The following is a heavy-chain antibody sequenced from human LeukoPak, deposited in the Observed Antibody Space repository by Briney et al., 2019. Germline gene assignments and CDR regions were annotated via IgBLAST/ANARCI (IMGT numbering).Heavy chain of an antibody. J-gene: IGHJ4*02. CDR3: ARGSGWCDY. V-gene: IGHV3-7*03. Sequence: GGSLRLSCAASGFTFSNYWMSWVRQVPGKGLEWVANIKGDGSEKNFVDSVRGRFTISRDNAKNSVYLEMNSLRAEDTAVYYCARGSGWCDYWGQGALATVSS. CDR1: GFTFSNYW. CDR2: IKGDGSEK. D-gene: IGHD6-19*01.